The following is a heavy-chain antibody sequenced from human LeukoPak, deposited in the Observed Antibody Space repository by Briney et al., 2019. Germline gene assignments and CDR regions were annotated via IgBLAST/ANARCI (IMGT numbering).Heavy chain of an antibody. V-gene: IGHV3-23*01. D-gene: IGHD2-15*01. CDR3: AKDKSVVVTATESYFDY. CDR1: GFTFSSYA. Sequence: GGSLRLSCAASGFTFSSYAMSWVRQAPRGGLEWVSAISGSGGSTYYADSVKGRFTISRDNSKNTLYLQMNSLRAEDTAVYYCAKDKSVVVTATESYFDYWGQGTLVTVSS. CDR2: ISGSGGST. J-gene: IGHJ4*02.